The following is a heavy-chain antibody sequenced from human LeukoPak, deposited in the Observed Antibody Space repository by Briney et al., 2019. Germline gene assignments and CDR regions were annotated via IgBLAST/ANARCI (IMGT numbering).Heavy chain of an antibody. Sequence: GGFLRLSCAASGFTFSSYAMHWVRQAPGKGLEWVAVISYDGSNKYYADSVKGRFTISRDNSKNTLYLQMNSLRAEDTAVYYCARGPQLVRGYFDYWGQGTLVTVSS. V-gene: IGHV3-30-3*01. CDR3: ARGPQLVRGYFDY. D-gene: IGHD6-13*01. CDR1: GFTFSSYA. CDR2: ISYDGSNK. J-gene: IGHJ4*02.